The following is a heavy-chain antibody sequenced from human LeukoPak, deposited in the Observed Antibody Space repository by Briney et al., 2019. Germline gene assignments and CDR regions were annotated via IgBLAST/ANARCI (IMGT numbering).Heavy chain of an antibody. D-gene: IGHD1-26*01. CDR3: ARESYSMSWYYFDY. CDR2: IYYSGST. Sequence: SETLSLTCIVSGGSISGYYWSWIRQSPGKGLEWIGYIYYSGSTNYNPSLKSRVTISVDTSKNQFSLKLTSVTAADTAVYYCARESYSMSWYYFDYWGQGTQVTVSS. J-gene: IGHJ4*02. CDR1: GGSISGYY. V-gene: IGHV4-59*12.